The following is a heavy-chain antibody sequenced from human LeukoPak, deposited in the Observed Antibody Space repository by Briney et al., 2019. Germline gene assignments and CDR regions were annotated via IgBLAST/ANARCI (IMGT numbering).Heavy chain of an antibody. CDR3: ARDDRRGAVAGTSYFQH. Sequence: GGSLRLSCAASGFTFSSYEMNWVRQAPGGGRGWVTYIISGGRTTYYADSVKGRFTISRDNAKSSLYLQMNSLRAEDTAVYYCARDDRRGAVAGTSYFQHWGQGTLVTVSS. CDR1: GFTFSSYE. CDR2: IISGGRTT. J-gene: IGHJ1*01. V-gene: IGHV3-48*03. D-gene: IGHD6-19*01.